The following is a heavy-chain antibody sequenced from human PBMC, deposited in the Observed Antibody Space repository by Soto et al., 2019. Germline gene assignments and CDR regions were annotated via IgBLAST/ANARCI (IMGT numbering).Heavy chain of an antibody. CDR2: ISYDGSNK. V-gene: IGHV3-30*03. CDR1: GFTLSSYG. CDR3: ATADYSQTYCDY. Sequence: QVQLVESGGGVVQPGRSLRLSCAASGFTLSSYGMHWVRQAPGKGLEWVAVISYDGSNKYYADSVKGRFIISRDSSTNTLYRQMNSLSAEDTAVYYCATADYSQTYCDYWGQGTLVTVSS. D-gene: IGHD2-15*01. J-gene: IGHJ4*02.